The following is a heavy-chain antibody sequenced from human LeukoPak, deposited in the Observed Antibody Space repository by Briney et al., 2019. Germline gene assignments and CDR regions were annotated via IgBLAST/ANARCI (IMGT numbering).Heavy chain of an antibody. CDR1: GFTFNSYG. V-gene: IGHV3-33*01. CDR2: IWPDGSNK. J-gene: IGHJ4*02. CDR3: VRDLDLGGYSSFEY. Sequence: GGSLRLSCAASGFTFNSYGMFWVRQAPGKGLEWVAFIWPDGSNKLYGDSVKGRFTISRDNSKNTVYLQMNSLRAEDTAVYYCVRDLDLGGYSSFEYWGQGTLVTVSS. D-gene: IGHD4-23*01.